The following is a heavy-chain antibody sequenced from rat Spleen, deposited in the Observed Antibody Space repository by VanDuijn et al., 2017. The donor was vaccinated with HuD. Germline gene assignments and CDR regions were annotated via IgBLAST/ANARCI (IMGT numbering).Heavy chain of an antibody. J-gene: IGHJ3*01. Sequence: QVQLKESGPGLVQSSQTLSLICTVSGFSLISHSVHWVRQPPGKGLEWMGAIWSGGSTDYNSALKSRLSISRDTSKSQVFLKMNSLQTEDTAIYFCTSPFRWFAYWGQGTLVTVSS. CDR2: IWSGGST. V-gene: IGHV2-1*01. CDR1: GFSLISHS. CDR3: TSPFRWFAY.